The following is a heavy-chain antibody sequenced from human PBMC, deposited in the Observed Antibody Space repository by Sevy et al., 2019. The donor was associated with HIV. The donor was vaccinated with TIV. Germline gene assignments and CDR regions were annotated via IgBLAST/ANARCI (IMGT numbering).Heavy chain of an antibody. Sequence: SETLSLTCTVSGGSISSSSYYWGWIRQPPGKGLEWIGSIYYSGSTYYNPSLKSRFTISVDTSKNQFSLKLSSVTAADTAVYYCARSIVTTKGTFDYWGQGTLVTVSS. J-gene: IGHJ4*02. CDR2: IYYSGST. CDR1: GGSISSSSYY. D-gene: IGHD4-4*01. V-gene: IGHV4-39*01. CDR3: ARSIVTTKGTFDY.